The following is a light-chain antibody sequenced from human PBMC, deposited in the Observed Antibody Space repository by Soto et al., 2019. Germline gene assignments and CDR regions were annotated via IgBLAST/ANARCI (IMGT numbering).Light chain of an antibody. Sequence: DIQLTQSPSFLSASVGDRVTITCRASQGISSYLAWYQQKPGKAPKLLIYAASILQSGVPSRFSGSGSGTEFTLTISSLQPADFATYYCQQLNSYPRTFGQGTKVEIK. CDR3: QQLNSYPRT. CDR2: AAS. CDR1: QGISSY. V-gene: IGKV1-9*01. J-gene: IGKJ1*01.